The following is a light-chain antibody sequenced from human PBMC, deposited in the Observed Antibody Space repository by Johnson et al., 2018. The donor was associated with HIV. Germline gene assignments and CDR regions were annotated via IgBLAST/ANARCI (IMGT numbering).Light chain of an antibody. J-gene: IGLJ1*01. CDR1: SSNIGNNY. CDR3: GTWDRSLSAYV. CDR2: ENN. Sequence: QSVLTQPPSVSAAPGQKVTISCSGSSSNIGNNYVSWYQQLPGTAPKLLIYENNKRPSGIPDRFSGSKSGTSATLGITGLQTGDEADYSCGTWDRSLSAYVFGTWTKVTVL. V-gene: IGLV1-51*02.